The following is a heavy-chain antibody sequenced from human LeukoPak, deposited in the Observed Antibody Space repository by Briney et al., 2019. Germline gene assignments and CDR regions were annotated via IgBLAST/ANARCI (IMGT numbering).Heavy chain of an antibody. Sequence: GGSLRLSCAASGFTFSGSAMHWVRQASGEGLEWVGRIRSKANSYATAYAASVKGRFTISRDDSKNTAYLQMNSLKTEDTAVYYCTKRIAAYGMDVWGQGTTVTVSS. CDR2: IRSKANSYAT. CDR1: GFTFSGSA. D-gene: IGHD6-13*01. V-gene: IGHV3-73*01. CDR3: TKRIAAYGMDV. J-gene: IGHJ6*02.